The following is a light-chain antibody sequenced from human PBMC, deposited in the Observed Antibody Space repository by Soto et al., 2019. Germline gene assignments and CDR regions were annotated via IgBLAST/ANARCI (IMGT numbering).Light chain of an antibody. CDR1: RSVSSSF. Sequence: ETVLTQSPGTLSLSPGERATLSCRASRSVSSSFLAWYQQKAGPAPRLLISGASSRATSIADMFSGSGSGTDFSLTISGLEAEDVAVYYCQHYGSAPLYILGQGTKLEIK. CDR3: QHYGSAPLYI. CDR2: GAS. V-gene: IGKV3-20*01. J-gene: IGKJ2*01.